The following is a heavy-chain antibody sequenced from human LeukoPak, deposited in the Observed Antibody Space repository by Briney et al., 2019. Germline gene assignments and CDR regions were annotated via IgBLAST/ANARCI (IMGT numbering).Heavy chain of an antibody. Sequence: GGSLRLSCAASGFTFRNYGMHWVRQVPGKGLEWLGVVTYDGSKAFYADSVKGRFTISRDNSKNTLYLQMSSLRAGDTAVYYCAKAGHYGSGSYYSDYWGRGTLVTVSP. CDR3: AKAGHYGSGSYYSDY. V-gene: IGHV3-30*18. J-gene: IGHJ4*02. D-gene: IGHD3-10*01. CDR2: VTYDGSKA. CDR1: GFTFRNYG.